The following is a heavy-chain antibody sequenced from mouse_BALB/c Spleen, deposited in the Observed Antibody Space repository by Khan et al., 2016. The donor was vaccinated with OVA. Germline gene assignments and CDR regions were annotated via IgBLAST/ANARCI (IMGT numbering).Heavy chain of an antibody. CDR2: ISYSGST. Sequence: VQLQESGPGLVKPSQSLSLTCTVTGYSITSDYAWNWIRQFPGNKLEWMGYISYSGSTSYNPSLKSRISITRDISKNQFFLQLNSVTTEDTATYYCARSIMANWGQGTTLTVSS. CDR3: ARSIMAN. V-gene: IGHV3-2*02. J-gene: IGHJ2*01. CDR1: GYSITSDYA.